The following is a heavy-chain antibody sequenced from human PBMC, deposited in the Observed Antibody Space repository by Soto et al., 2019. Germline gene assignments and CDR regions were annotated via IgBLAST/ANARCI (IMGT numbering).Heavy chain of an antibody. D-gene: IGHD6-19*01. J-gene: IGHJ5*02. V-gene: IGHV1-69*13. CDR1: GGNFTSHG. CDR2: IMPLFGTT. Sequence: SVKVSCKASGGNFTSHGVSWVRQAPGQGLEFMGGIMPLFGTTNYAQKFRGRVTITADEPTSTVYMELRSLRSEDTAVYYCARVSGRGWYNWFDPWGQGTPVTVS. CDR3: ARVSGRGWYNWFDP.